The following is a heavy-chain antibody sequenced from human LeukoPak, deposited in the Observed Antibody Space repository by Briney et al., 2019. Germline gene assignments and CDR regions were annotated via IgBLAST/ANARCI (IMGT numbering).Heavy chain of an antibody. CDR2: ISAYNGNT. CDR3: ARDYCSGGSCYSANFDY. D-gene: IGHD2-15*01. CDR1: GYTFTSYG. Sequence: ASVKVSCKASGYTFTSYGISWVRQAPGQGLEWMGWISAYNGNTSYAQKLQGRVTMTTDTSTSTAYMELRSLRSDDTAVYYCARDYCSGGSCYSANFDYWGQGTLVTVSS. V-gene: IGHV1-18*01. J-gene: IGHJ4*02.